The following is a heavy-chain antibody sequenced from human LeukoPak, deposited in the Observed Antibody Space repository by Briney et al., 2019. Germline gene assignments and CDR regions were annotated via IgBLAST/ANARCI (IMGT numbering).Heavy chain of an antibody. CDR2: INPSGGST. CDR3: ARAPKRVATSDY. V-gene: IGHV1-46*01. Sequence: ASVKVSCKASGYTFTSHYMHWVRQAPGQGLEWMGIINPSGGSTSYAQKFQGRVTMTRDTSTSTVYMELSSLRSEDTAVYYCARAPKRVATSDYWGQGTLVTVSS. D-gene: IGHD5-12*01. CDR1: GYTFTSHY. J-gene: IGHJ4*02.